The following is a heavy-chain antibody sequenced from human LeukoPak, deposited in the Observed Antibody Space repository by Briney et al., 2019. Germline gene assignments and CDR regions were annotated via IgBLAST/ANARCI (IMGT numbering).Heavy chain of an antibody. CDR3: ATESGSDGETDY. Sequence: PGGSLILSCAASGFTFSTYWMSWVRQAPGKGLEWVANTKEDGGEKYYVDSVKGRFTISRDNAKNSLYLQMNSLRAEDTAVYYCATESGSDGETDYWGQGTLVTVSS. CDR1: GFTFSTYW. J-gene: IGHJ4*02. D-gene: IGHD1-26*01. V-gene: IGHV3-7*04. CDR2: TKEDGGEK.